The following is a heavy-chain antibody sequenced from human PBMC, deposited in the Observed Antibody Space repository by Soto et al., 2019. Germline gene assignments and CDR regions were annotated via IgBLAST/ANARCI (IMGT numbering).Heavy chain of an antibody. V-gene: IGHV4-34*01. CDR1: CGSFSGCY. J-gene: IGHJ2*01. Sequence: QVQLQQWGAGPLRPLETLSLTCGGPCGSFSGCYCAWIRHSPGKGLEWIGEFNDRGSINYNPSMTSRASVTVDTSKDHHHLNQGSVPGADAVVAYCARASHDIGTGPPWVWYFDLWGRGTLVTVSS. CDR2: FNDRGSI. CDR3: ARASHDIGTGPPWVWYFDL. D-gene: IGHD3-9*01.